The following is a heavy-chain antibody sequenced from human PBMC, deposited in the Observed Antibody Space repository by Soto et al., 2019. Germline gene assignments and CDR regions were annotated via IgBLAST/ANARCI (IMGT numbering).Heavy chain of an antibody. Sequence: GPSVKVSCKASGYTFTSYGISWVRQAPGQGLEWMGWISAYNGNTNYAQKLQGRVTMTTDTSTSTAYMELRSLRSDDTAVYYCARDFVLWFGESMIDAFDIWGQGTMVTVSS. D-gene: IGHD3-10*01. V-gene: IGHV1-18*01. CDR1: GYTFTSYG. CDR3: ARDFVLWFGESMIDAFDI. J-gene: IGHJ3*02. CDR2: ISAYNGNT.